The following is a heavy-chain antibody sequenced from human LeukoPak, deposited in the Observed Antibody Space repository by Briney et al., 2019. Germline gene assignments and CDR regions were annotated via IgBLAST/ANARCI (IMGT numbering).Heavy chain of an antibody. Sequence: PSETLSLTCAVYGGSFSGYYWSWIRQPPGKGLEWIGEINHSGSTNYNPSLKSRVTISVDTSKNQFSLKLSSVTAADTAVYYCARGGRPSSSWKPGWFDPWGQGTLVTVSS. V-gene: IGHV4-34*01. CDR2: INHSGST. J-gene: IGHJ5*02. CDR3: ARGGRPSSSWKPGWFDP. D-gene: IGHD6-13*01. CDR1: GGSFSGYY.